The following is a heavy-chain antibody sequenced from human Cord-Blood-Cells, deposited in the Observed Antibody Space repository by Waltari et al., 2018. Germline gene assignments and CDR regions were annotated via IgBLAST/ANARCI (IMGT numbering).Heavy chain of an antibody. D-gene: IGHD3-22*01. CDR3: ASTLYDSSGYYYDY. J-gene: IGHJ4*02. CDR1: GGSFSGYY. V-gene: IGHV4-34*01. Sequence: QVQLQQWGAGLLKPSETLSPTYAVSGGSFSGYYWSWFRQPPGKGLEWIGEINHSGSTNYNPSLKSRVTISVDTSKNQFSLKLSSVTAADTAVYYCASTLYDSSGYYYDYWGQGTLVTVSS. CDR2: INHSGST.